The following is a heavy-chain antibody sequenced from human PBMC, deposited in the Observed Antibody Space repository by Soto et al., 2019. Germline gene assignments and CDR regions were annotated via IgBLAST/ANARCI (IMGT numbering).Heavy chain of an antibody. CDR1: GGTFSSYA. D-gene: IGHD6-13*01. CDR2: IIPIFGTA. CDR3: ASKAGIAAAVALYYGMDV. V-gene: IGHV1-69*13. Sequence: VKVSCKASGGTFSSYAISWVRQAPRQGLEWMGGIIPIFGTANYAQKFQGRVTITADESTSTAYMELSSLRSEDTAVYYCASKAGIAAAVALYYGMDVWGQGTTVTVSS. J-gene: IGHJ6*02.